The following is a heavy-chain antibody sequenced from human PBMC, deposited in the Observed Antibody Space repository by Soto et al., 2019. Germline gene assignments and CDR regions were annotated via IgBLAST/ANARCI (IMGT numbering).Heavy chain of an antibody. Sequence: GGSLRLSCAASGFTFSNAWMSWVRQAPGKGLEWVGRIKSKTDGGTTDYAAPVKGRFTISRDDSKNTLYLQMNSLKTEDTAVYYCTTYLRRFSVRRAFDIWGQGTMVTVSS. V-gene: IGHV3-15*01. CDR1: GFTFSNAW. CDR2: IKSKTDGGTT. D-gene: IGHD3-10*01. CDR3: TTYLRRFSVRRAFDI. J-gene: IGHJ3*02.